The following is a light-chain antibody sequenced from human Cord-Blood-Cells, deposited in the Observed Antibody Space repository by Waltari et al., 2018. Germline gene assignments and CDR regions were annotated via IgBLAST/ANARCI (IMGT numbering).Light chain of an antibody. Sequence: QSALTQPPSASGSPGQSVPIPCTGTSGDVGGYNYVSWYQQHPGKAPKLMIYEVSKRPSGVPDRFSGSKSGNTASLTVSGLQAEDEADYYCSSYAGSNNYVFGTGTKVTVL. J-gene: IGLJ1*01. CDR3: SSYAGSNNYV. CDR2: EVS. CDR1: SGDVGGYNY. V-gene: IGLV2-8*01.